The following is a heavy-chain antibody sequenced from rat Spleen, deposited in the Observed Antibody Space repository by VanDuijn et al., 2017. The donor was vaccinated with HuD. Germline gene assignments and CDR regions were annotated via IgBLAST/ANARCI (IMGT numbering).Heavy chain of an antibody. CDR2: IRSRPNNYAT. V-gene: IGHV10-5*01. CDR3: TAADNWYFDF. CDR1: GFTFSNAA. Sequence: VQVVESGGGLVQPKESLKISCAASGFTFSNAAMYWVRQAPGKGLEWVARIRSRPNNYATYYADSVKGRFTISRDDSKSMVYLQMDNLKTEDTAMYYCTAADNWYFDFWGPGTMVTVSS. J-gene: IGHJ1*01.